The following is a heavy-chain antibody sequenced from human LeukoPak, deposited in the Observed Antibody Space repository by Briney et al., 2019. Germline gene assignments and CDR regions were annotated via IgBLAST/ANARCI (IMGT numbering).Heavy chain of an antibody. V-gene: IGHV3-48*03. CDR3: TRLISDY. CDR1: GFTLSSYE. CDR2: ISSSDSTI. J-gene: IGHJ4*02. Sequence: GGSLRLSCAASGFTLSSYEMHWVRQAPGKGLEWVSYISSSDSTIYYADSVKGRFTISRDNAKNSLYLQMNSLRAEDTAVYYCTRLISDYWGQGTLVTVSS. D-gene: IGHD3-3*02.